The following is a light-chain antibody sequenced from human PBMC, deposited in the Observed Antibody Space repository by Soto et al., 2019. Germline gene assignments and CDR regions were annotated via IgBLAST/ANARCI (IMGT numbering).Light chain of an antibody. CDR1: QSVSSN. CDR2: GAS. V-gene: IGKV3-15*01. J-gene: IGKJ1*01. CDR3: QQYNNWPPLT. Sequence: EIGMTQSPATLSVSPGERATLSCRASQSVSSNLDWYQQKPGQAPRLLIYGASTRATGIPARFSGSGSGTEFTLTISSLQSEDCAVYYCQQYNNWPPLTFGQGTKVEIK.